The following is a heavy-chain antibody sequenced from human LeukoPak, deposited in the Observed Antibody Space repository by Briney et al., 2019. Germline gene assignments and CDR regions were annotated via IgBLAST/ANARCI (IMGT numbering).Heavy chain of an antibody. CDR2: IKQEGSEK. J-gene: IGHJ5*02. CDR1: GFTFSSYW. D-gene: IGHD2-15*01. Sequence: PGGSLRLSCAASGFTFSSYWMSWVRQAPGKGLEWVANIKQEGSEKYYVDSVKGRLTISRDNAKNSLYLQMNSLRAEDTAVYYCASPCGGGSCYGENWFDPWGQGTLVTVSS. V-gene: IGHV3-7*01. CDR3: ASPCGGGSCYGENWFDP.